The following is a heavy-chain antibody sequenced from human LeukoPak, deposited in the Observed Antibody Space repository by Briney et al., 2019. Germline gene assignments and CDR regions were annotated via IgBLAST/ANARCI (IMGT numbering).Heavy chain of an antibody. CDR3: ARGRRYFDWLLSDGFDY. D-gene: IGHD3-9*01. CDR2: IWYDGSNK. Sequence: PGRSLRLSCAASGFTFSSYGMHWVRQAPGKGLEWVAVIWYDGSNKYYADSVKGRFTISRDSSKNTLYLQMNSLRAEDTAVYYCARGRRYFDWLLSDGFDYWGQGTLVTVSS. CDR1: GFTFSSYG. J-gene: IGHJ4*02. V-gene: IGHV3-33*01.